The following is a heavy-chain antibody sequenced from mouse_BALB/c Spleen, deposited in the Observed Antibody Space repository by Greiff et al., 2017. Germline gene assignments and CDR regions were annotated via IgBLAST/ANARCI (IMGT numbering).Heavy chain of an antibody. V-gene: IGHV1-9*01. CDR2: ILPGSGST. J-gene: IGHJ2*01. CDR1: GYTFSSYW. Sequence: QVQLKESGAELMKPGASVKISCKATGYTFSSYWIEWVKQRPGHGLEWIGEILPGSGSTNYNEKFKGKATFTADTSSNTAYMQLSSLTSEDSAVYYCARDTTVVGYFDYWGQGTTLAVSA. CDR3: ARDTTVVGYFDY. D-gene: IGHD1-1*01.